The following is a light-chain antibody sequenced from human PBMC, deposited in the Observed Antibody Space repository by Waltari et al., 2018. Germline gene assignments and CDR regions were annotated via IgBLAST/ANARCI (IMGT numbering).Light chain of an antibody. V-gene: IGKV3-20*01. J-gene: IGKJ1*01. CDR1: QSVSSSY. Sequence: EIVLTQSPGTLSLSPGERATLSCRASQSVSSSYLAWYQQKPGQASRLLIYGASSRATGIPDRFSGSGSGTDFTFTISRLEPEDFAVYYCQQYGSSPPWTFGQGTKVEIK. CDR3: QQYGSSPPWT. CDR2: GAS.